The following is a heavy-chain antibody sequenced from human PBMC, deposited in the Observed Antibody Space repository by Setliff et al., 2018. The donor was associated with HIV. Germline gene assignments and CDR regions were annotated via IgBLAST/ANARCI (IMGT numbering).Heavy chain of an antibody. Sequence: GWSLRLSCVGTGFAFSTFDMNWVRQTPRKGLEWVAAVSPDGDVTYYPDSLRGRFTVSRDNAKNMLLLQMSNLGADDSAIYYCAKPTSGFYPRPYDLWGHGTKVTVSS. CDR3: AKPTSGFYPRPYDL. CDR1: GFAFSTFD. J-gene: IGHJ3*01. D-gene: IGHD5-12*01. CDR2: VSPDGDVT. V-gene: IGHV3-23*01.